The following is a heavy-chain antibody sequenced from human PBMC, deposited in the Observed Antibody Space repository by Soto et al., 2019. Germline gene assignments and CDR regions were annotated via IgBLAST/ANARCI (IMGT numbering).Heavy chain of an antibody. CDR1: GGSISNAAYS. D-gene: IGHD5-18*01. V-gene: IGHV4-30-2*01. Sequence: QLQLQESGSGLVKPSHTLSLTCTVSGGSISNAAYSWSWIRQPPGKGLEWIGYIYPSGMPFYNPSLRSRVTISIARSNDQFSLNLKSVTAADTDVYYCARERGGYGLFDSWGQGTLVTVSS. J-gene: IGHJ4*02. CDR3: ARERGGYGLFDS. CDR2: IYPSGMP.